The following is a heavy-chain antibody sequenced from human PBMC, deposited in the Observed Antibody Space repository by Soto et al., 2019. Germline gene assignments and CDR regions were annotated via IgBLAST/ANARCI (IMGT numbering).Heavy chain of an antibody. Sequence: SETLSLTCTVSGGSISGYFWSWIRQPPGKEPEWIGYISYRGNTNYNPSLQSRVSISLVTSKNQISLKLDAVAASDTAVYYCARMERSKEGLSVYHFDFWGQGTLVTVSS. CDR2: ISYRGNT. V-gene: IGHV4-59*01. CDR3: ARMERSKEGLSVYHFDF. D-gene: IGHD1-26*01. CDR1: GGSISGYF. J-gene: IGHJ4*02.